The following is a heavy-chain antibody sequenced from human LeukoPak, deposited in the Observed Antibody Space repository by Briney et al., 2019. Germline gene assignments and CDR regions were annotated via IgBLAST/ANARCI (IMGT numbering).Heavy chain of an antibody. CDR2: INPSGGST. J-gene: IGHJ6*02. CDR1: GYTFTSYY. Sequence: GASVKVSCKASGYTFTSYYMHWVRQAPGQGLEWMGIINPSGGSTSYAQKFQGRVTMTRDTSTSTVYMELSSLRSEDTAVYYCARSRHYYDSSGYYYEYYYYGMDVWGQGTTVTVSS. V-gene: IGHV1-46*01. CDR3: ARSRHYYDSSGYYYEYYYYGMDV. D-gene: IGHD3-22*01.